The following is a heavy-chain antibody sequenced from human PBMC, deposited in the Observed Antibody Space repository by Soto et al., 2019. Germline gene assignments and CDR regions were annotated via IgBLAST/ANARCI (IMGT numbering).Heavy chain of an antibody. CDR1: GFTFSSYA. Sequence: QVQLVESGGGVVQPGKSLRLSCAASGFTFSSYAMHWARQAPGKGLEWVTVISIRGGDEYYAESVRGRFTISRDDSKNTLYLHMDSLRVEDTAVDYCARGTIVARQHLDYWGQGTLVTVSS. V-gene: IGHV3-30*03. CDR3: ARGTIVARQHLDY. J-gene: IGHJ4*02. CDR2: ISIRGGDE. D-gene: IGHD6-6*01.